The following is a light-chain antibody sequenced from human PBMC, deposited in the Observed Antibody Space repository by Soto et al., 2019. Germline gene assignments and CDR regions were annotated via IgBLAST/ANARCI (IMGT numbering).Light chain of an antibody. CDR1: QTVVSW. Sequence: DVQMTQSPSTLSASIGDTVTITCRASQTVVSWLAWYHQKPGRPPKLLIYMASILESGVPSRFSGRGSGTQFTLTISRLQPDDLGTYYCQQYNSYPKTFGEGTKLDI. V-gene: IGKV1-5*03. CDR2: MAS. CDR3: QQYNSYPKT. J-gene: IGKJ2*01.